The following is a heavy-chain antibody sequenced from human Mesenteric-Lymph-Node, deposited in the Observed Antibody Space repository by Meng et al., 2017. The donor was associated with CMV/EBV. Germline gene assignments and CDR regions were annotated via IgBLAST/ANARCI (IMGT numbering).Heavy chain of an antibody. Sequence: SGFSLSSSGVGVGWIRQPPGKALEWLALIHWDNDKRYSPSLKSRLTITKDTSKNQVVLTMTNRDPVDTATYYCARQFAAAGSYWYFDLWGRGTLVTVSS. CDR2: IHWDNDK. D-gene: IGHD6-13*01. J-gene: IGHJ2*01. V-gene: IGHV2-5*02. CDR1: GFSLSSSGVG. CDR3: ARQFAAAGSYWYFDL.